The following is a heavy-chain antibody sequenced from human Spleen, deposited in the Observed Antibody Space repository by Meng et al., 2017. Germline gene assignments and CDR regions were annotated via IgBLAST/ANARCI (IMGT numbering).Heavy chain of an antibody. CDR2: INHSGST. D-gene: IGHD4-11*01. J-gene: IGHJ4*02. V-gene: IGHV4-34*01. CDR3: ARGPTTMAHDFDY. Sequence: VQLQPWGDGLLKPSETLSLTCVCAGGSSSDYSWRWLRQPPGKGLEWIGEINHSGSTNYNPSLESRATISVDTSQNNLSLKLSSVTAADSAVYYCARGPTTMAHDFDYWGQGTLVTVSS. CDR1: GGSSSDYS.